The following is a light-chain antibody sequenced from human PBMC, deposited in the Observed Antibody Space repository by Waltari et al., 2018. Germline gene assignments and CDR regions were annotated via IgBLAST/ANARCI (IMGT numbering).Light chain of an antibody. CDR2: EVS. CDR3: SSYTTSSAPGV. V-gene: IGLV2-14*01. CDR1: DSDVGAYDF. Sequence: QSALTQPASVSGSPGQSITISCSGTDSDVGAYDFVSWYQQHPGQAPHLIIYEVSNRPSGIVNRFSASKSGNTASLAISGLQAEDEADYYCSSYTTSSAPGVFGTGTRVTVL. J-gene: IGLJ1*01.